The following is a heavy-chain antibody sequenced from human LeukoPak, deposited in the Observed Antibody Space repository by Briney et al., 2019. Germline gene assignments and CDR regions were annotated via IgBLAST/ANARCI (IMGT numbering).Heavy chain of an antibody. Sequence: ASVKVSCKASGYTFTSYGINWVRQATGQGLEWMGWMNPNSGNTGYAQKFQGRVTMTRNTSISTAYMELSSLTSEDTAVYYCATSPPYTSPINYWGQGSLVTVSS. CDR1: GYTFTSYG. J-gene: IGHJ4*02. V-gene: IGHV1-8*02. CDR3: ATSPPYTSPINY. D-gene: IGHD2-2*02. CDR2: MNPNSGNT.